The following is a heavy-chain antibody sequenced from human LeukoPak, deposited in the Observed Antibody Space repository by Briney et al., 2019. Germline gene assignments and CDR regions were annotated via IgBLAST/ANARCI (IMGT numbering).Heavy chain of an antibody. CDR3: AKELQGGRTFEY. CDR1: GFTFSSSY. CDR2: ISGSGDIT. D-gene: IGHD1-1*01. V-gene: IGHV3-23*01. J-gene: IGHJ4*02. Sequence: GGSLRLSCAAFGFTFSSSYMGWVRQAPGKGLEWVSEISGSGDITFYPDSVKGRFTISRDNSKGTLYMQMNSLRVEDTAVYYCAKELQGGRTFEYWGQGTLVTVSS.